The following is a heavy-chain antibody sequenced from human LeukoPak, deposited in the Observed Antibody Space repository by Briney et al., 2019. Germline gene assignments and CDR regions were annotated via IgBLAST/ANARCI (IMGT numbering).Heavy chain of an antibody. CDR2: INPGGGST. V-gene: IGHV1-46*01. CDR1: GYTFTNYY. D-gene: IGHD6-19*01. J-gene: IGHJ4*02. Sequence: ASVKVSCKASGYTFTNYYMHWVRQAPGQGLEWMGIINPGGGSTNYAQKFQGSVTMTRDTSTSTVYMELSSLRSEDTAVYYCARDKGAVAGSPLDYWGQGTLVTVSS. CDR3: ARDKGAVAGSPLDY.